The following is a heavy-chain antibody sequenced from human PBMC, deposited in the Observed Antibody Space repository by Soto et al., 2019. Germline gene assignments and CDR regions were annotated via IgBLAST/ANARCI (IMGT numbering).Heavy chain of an antibody. J-gene: IGHJ4*02. D-gene: IGHD6-19*01. CDR2: ISSSGSTI. CDR1: GFTFSDYY. CDR3: ARDRESPYRGGKAVADDGSCDY. Sequence: GGSLRLSCAASGFTFSDYYMSWIRQAPGKGLEWVSYISSSGSTIYYADSVKGRFTISRDNAKNSLYLQMNSLRAEDTAVYYCARDRESPYRGGKAVADDGSCDYWGQGTLVTVSS. V-gene: IGHV3-11*01.